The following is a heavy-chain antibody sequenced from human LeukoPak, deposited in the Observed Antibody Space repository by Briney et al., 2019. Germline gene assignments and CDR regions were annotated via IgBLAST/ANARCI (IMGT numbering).Heavy chain of an antibody. J-gene: IGHJ1*01. V-gene: IGHV3-21*01. D-gene: IGHD6-19*01. CDR1: GFTLSSYS. CDR2: IRSSGSDI. Sequence: YPGGSLRLSCEVSGFTLSSYSMSWVRQAPGKGLEWVSSIRSSGSDIFYADSVRGRFTIARDDAKNPLYLQMNSLRAEDTAVYYCARGPDIAVAPLQHWGQGTLVTVSS. CDR3: ARGPDIAVAPLQH.